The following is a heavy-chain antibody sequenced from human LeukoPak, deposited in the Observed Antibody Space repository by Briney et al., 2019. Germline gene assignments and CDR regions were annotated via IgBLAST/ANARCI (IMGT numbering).Heavy chain of an antibody. V-gene: IGHV1-69*05. CDR1: GGTFSSYA. CDR2: IIPIFGTA. Sequence: SVKVSCKASGGTFSSYAISWVRQAPGQGLEWMGRIIPIFGTANYAQKFQGRVTITTDESTSTAYMELSSLRSEDTAVYYCARGRDSYNSGELDYWGQGTLVTVSS. D-gene: IGHD5-24*01. J-gene: IGHJ4*02. CDR3: ARGRDSYNSGELDY.